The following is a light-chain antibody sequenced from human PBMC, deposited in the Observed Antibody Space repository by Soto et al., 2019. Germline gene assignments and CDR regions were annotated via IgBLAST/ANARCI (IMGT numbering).Light chain of an antibody. J-gene: IGKJ2*01. V-gene: IGKV1-27*01. CDR1: QGIYNY. CDR3: QKYHSAPYT. CDR2: AAS. Sequence: DIQMTQSPSSLSASVGDRVTITCRASQGIYNYLAWYQQKPGKVPKLLISAASTLQSGVPSRFSGSGSVTDFNLTISSLHPDDVATYYCQKYHSAPYTFGQGTKLEIK.